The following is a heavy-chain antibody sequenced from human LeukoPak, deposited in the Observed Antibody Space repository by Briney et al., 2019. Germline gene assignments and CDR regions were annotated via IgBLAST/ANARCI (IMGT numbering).Heavy chain of an antibody. Sequence: GGSPRLSCAASGFTFSSYWMTWVRQTPGKGLEWVANIKYDASEKDYLDSVKGRFTISRDNAKNSLYLQMNSLRAEDTAVYYCAKDIEPPGLFLDSWGRGTLVTVSS. V-gene: IGHV3-7*04. J-gene: IGHJ4*02. CDR3: AKDIEPPGLFLDS. CDR1: GFTFSSYW. CDR2: IKYDASEK. D-gene: IGHD1-14*01.